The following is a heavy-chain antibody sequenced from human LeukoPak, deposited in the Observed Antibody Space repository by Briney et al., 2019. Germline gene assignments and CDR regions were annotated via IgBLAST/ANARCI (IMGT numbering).Heavy chain of an antibody. CDR1: GYTFTHYA. V-gene: IGHV1-3*01. CDR2: VNGGNGNT. D-gene: IGHD2-15*01. J-gene: IGHJ4*02. Sequence: GASVKVSCKVSGYTFTHYAMHWVRQAPGQRLEWMGWVNGGNGNTEYSQKFQGRVTITRDTSASTAYMELVSLTSEDTAVYYCARGYCSGGSCYSWDYWGQGTLVTVSS. CDR3: ARGYCSGGSCYSWDY.